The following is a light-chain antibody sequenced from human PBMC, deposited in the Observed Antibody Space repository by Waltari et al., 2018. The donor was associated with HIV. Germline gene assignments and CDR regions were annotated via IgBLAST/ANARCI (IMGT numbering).Light chain of an antibody. CDR1: SSDIGSFDY. Sequence: SALTQPASVSGSPGQSITISCLGASSDIGSFDYVSWYQQHPDKAPKLILYDVTYRPSGVSGRFSGSRSGSMASLTISGLQPEDEADYFCCSYSDSSTILFGGGTRVTVL. V-gene: IGLV2-14*03. J-gene: IGLJ2*01. CDR2: DVT. CDR3: CSYSDSSTIL.